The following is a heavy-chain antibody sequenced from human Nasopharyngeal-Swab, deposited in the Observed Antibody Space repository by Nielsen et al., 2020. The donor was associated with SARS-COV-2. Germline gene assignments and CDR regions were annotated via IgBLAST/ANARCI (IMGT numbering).Heavy chain of an antibody. CDR2: ISSGGNTM. CDR3: ARDENWNSQIDSFDL. J-gene: IGHJ3*01. Sequence: GESLKISCAAAGFRFRFSGYEMHWVRQVPGEGLEWISFISSGGNTMLYADSVKGRFTISRDDAKNSLFLQMNNLRADDTAVYFCARDENWNSQIDSFDLWGQGTKVTVSS. D-gene: IGHD1-1*01. V-gene: IGHV3-48*03. CDR1: GFRFRFSGYE.